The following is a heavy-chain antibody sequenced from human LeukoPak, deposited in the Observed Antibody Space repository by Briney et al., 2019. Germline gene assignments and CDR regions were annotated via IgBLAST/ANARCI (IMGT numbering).Heavy chain of an antibody. V-gene: IGHV4-59*11. CDR3: ARDAYGWSSWYFDI. D-gene: IGHD2-8*02. J-gene: IGHJ2*01. CDR2: IYYSGST. Sequence: SETLSLTCTVSGGSISGHYWSWIRQPPGKGLEWIGYIYYSGSTNYNPSLKSRVTISVDTSKNQFSLKLSSVTAADTAVYYCARDAYGWSSWYFDIGGRGTLVTVSS. CDR1: GGSISGHY.